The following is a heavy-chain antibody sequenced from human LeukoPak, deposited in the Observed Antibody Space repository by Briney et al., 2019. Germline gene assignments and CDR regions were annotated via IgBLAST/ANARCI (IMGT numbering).Heavy chain of an antibody. J-gene: IGHJ4*02. CDR1: GFTFSSYS. V-gene: IGHV3-48*01. CDR2: ISSSSSTI. Sequence: GGSLRLSCAASGFTFSSYSMNWVRQAPGKGLEWVSYISSSSSTIYYADSVKGPFTISRDNAKNSLYLQMNSLRAEDTAVYYCAKDGYYDSSGYYYFDYWGQGTLVTVSS. CDR3: AKDGYYDSSGYYYFDY. D-gene: IGHD3-22*01.